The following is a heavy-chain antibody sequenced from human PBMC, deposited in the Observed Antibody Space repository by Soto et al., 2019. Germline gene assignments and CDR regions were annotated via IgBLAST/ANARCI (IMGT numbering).Heavy chain of an antibody. CDR3: AMEYCSSTSCYSDY. CDR1: GGTFSSFT. D-gene: IGHD2-2*02. J-gene: IGHJ4*02. CDR2: IIPILGIA. Sequence: QVQLVQSGAEVKKPGSSVKVSCKASGGTFSSFTISWVRQAPGQGLEWMGRIIPILGIANYAQKFQGRVTITADKSTSKADMELSSLRSEDTAVYYCAMEYCSSTSCYSDYWGQGTLVTVSS. V-gene: IGHV1-69*02.